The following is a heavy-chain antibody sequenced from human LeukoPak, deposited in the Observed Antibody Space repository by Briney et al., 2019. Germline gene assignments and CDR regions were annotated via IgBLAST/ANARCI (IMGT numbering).Heavy chain of an antibody. J-gene: IGHJ4*02. CDR3: ASDIVATIHDY. Sequence: GGSLRLSCAASGFTFSDYYMSWIRQAPGKGLEWVSYISSSGSTIYYADSVKGRFTISRDNAKNSLYLQMNSLRAEDTAVYYCASDIVATIHDYWGQGTLVTVSS. D-gene: IGHD5-12*01. CDR1: GFTFSDYY. V-gene: IGHV3-11*04. CDR2: ISSSGSTI.